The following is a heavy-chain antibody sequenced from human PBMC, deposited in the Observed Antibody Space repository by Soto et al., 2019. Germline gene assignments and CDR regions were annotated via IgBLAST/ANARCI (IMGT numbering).Heavy chain of an antibody. D-gene: IGHD3-16*01. CDR3: ARGVLPISSTSWFDP. CDR1: GFPFSTSN. Sequence: EVQLVESGGGLVHTGGSLRLSCVLSGFPFSTSNMNWVRQAPGKGLEWVSFISRSSTYIYYADSVQGRFTISRDDAENSRFLQMNSLRAEDTAVYYCARGVLPISSTSWFDPWGQGTLVTVSS. V-gene: IGHV3-21*01. CDR2: ISRSSTYI. J-gene: IGHJ5*02.